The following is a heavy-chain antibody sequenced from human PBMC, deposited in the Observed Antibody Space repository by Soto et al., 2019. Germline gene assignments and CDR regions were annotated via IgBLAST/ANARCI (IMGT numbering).Heavy chain of an antibody. V-gene: IGHV1-69*13. J-gene: IGHJ6*02. D-gene: IGHD2-15*01. CDR3: ARSKVTCGGTCYDSYYYYGMDV. Sequence: SVKVSCKASGGTFSSYAISWVRQAPGQGLEWMGGIIPIFGTANYAQKFQGRVTITADESTSTAYMELSSLRSEDTAVYYCARSKVTCGGTCYDSYYYYGMDVWGQGTTVTVSS. CDR2: IIPIFGTA. CDR1: GGTFSSYA.